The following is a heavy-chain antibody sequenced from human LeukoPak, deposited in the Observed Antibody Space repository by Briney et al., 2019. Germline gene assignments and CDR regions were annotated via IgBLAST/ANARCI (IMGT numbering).Heavy chain of an antibody. CDR2: INSDGSST. CDR1: GFTFSSYW. Sequence: AGGSLRLSCAASGFTFSSYWMHWVRQAPGKGLVWVSRINSDGSSTSYADSVKGRFTISRDNAKNTLYLQMNSLRAEDTAVYYCASSHQVVPAAMGYYYYYYGMDVWGQGTTVTVSS. CDR3: ASSHQVVPAAMGYYYYYYGMDV. J-gene: IGHJ6*02. V-gene: IGHV3-74*01. D-gene: IGHD2-2*01.